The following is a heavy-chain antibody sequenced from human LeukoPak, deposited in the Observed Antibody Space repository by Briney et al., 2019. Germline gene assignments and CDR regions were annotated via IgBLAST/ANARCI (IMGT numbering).Heavy chain of an antibody. CDR1: GGTFSSYA. J-gene: IGHJ4*02. D-gene: IGHD3-10*02. CDR3: ARTPTVRGVIISEYYFDY. Sequence: GASVKVSCKASGGTFSSYAISWVRQAPGQGLGWMGGIIPIFGTANYAQKFQGRVTITADESTSTAYMELSSLRSEDTAVYYCARTPTVRGVIISEYYFDYWGQGTLVTVSS. V-gene: IGHV1-69*13. CDR2: IIPIFGTA.